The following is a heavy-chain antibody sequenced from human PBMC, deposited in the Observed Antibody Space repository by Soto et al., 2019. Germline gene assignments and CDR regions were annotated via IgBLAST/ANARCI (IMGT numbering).Heavy chain of an antibody. CDR1: GGTFSSYT. J-gene: IGHJ5*02. D-gene: IGHD2-15*01. Sequence: QVQLVQSGAEVKKPGSSVKVSCKASGGTFSSYTFNWVRQAPGQGLEWMGRINPILGSANNAQKFQGRVTLTADASTSTAYMELRSLRSDDTAVYYCARSYCSGGTCFHDWFAPWGQGTLVTVSS. CDR2: INPILGSA. V-gene: IGHV1-69*01. CDR3: ARSYCSGGTCFHDWFAP.